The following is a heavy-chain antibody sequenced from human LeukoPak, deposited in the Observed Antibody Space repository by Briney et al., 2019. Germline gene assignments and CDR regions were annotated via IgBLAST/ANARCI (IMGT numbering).Heavy chain of an antibody. D-gene: IGHD1-1*01. V-gene: IGHV3-66*01. CDR1: GFSVSDNY. J-gene: IGHJ4*02. Sequence: GGSLRLSCAASGFSVSDNYMSWVRQAPGKGLEWVSAMFSGGTTKYADSVKGRFTVSRDNSKNTLYLQMNSLKTEDTAVYYCRIALYNYAYDFDYWGQGTLVTVSS. CDR2: MFSGGTT. CDR3: RIALYNYAYDFDY.